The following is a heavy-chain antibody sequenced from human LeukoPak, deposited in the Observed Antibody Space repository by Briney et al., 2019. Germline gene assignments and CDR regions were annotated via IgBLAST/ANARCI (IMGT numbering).Heavy chain of an antibody. Sequence: SETLSLTCTVSGGSISSYYWSWIRQPPGKGLEWIGYIYYSGSTNYNPSLKGRVAISVDTSKNQFSLKLSSVTAADTAVYYCARSLWDTAMVTGWGQGTLVTVSS. CDR1: GGSISSYY. D-gene: IGHD5-18*01. CDR2: IYYSGST. J-gene: IGHJ4*02. CDR3: ARSLWDTAMVTG. V-gene: IGHV4-59*01.